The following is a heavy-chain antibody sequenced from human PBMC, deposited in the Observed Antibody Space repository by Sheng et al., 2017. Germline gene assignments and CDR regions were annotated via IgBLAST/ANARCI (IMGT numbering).Heavy chain of an antibody. CDR3: AKDIAAAKPYYFDS. J-gene: IGHJ4*02. CDR1: GFTFSSYA. D-gene: IGHD6-13*01. V-gene: IGHV3-23*01. Sequence: EVQLLESGGGLVQPGGSLRLSCAASGFTFSSYAMNWVRQAPGKRLEWVSGISDSGGSTYYADSVKGRFTISRDTSKNTLYLQMNSLRADDTAVYYCAKDIAAAKPYYFDSWGQGTLVTVSS. CDR2: ISDSGGST.